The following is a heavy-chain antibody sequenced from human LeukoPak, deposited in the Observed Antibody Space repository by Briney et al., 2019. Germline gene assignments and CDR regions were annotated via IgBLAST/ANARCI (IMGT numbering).Heavy chain of an antibody. CDR3: ARGSEWELLSCDF. J-gene: IGHJ4*02. D-gene: IGHD1-26*01. V-gene: IGHV3-21*01. CDR2: ISTSSSYI. Sequence: GGSLRLSCAASGFTFSSYAMNWVRQAPGKGLEWVSSISTSSSYIYYADSVKGRFTISRDNAKNSLYLQMNSLRAEDTAVYYCARGSEWELLSCDFWGQGTVVTVSS. CDR1: GFTFSSYA.